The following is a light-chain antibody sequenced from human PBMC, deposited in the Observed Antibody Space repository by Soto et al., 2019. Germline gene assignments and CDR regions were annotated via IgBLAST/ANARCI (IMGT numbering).Light chain of an antibody. Sequence: QSVLTQPPSASGSPGQSVTISCTGTSSDVGGYNYVSWYQQHPGKAPKLIIYDVSRRPSGVPDRFSGSKSGNTASLTVSGLQAEDEADYYCTSYTNSNTYVFGTGTKLTVL. V-gene: IGLV2-8*01. CDR3: TSYTNSNTYV. J-gene: IGLJ1*01. CDR2: DVS. CDR1: SSDVGGYNY.